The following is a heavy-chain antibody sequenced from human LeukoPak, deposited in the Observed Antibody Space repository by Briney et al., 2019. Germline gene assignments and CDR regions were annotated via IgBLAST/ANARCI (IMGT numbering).Heavy chain of an antibody. D-gene: IGHD3-9*01. CDR1: GGTFSSYA. CDR2: IIPILGIA. CDR3: ARGRPSGILTGIDTKPWFDP. V-gene: IGHV1-69*04. J-gene: IGHJ5*02. Sequence: SVKVSCKASGGTFSSYAISWVRQAPGQGLEWMGRIIPILGIANYAQKFQGRVTITADKSTSTAYMELSSLRSEDTAVYYCARGRPSGILTGIDTKPWFDPWGQGTLVTVSS.